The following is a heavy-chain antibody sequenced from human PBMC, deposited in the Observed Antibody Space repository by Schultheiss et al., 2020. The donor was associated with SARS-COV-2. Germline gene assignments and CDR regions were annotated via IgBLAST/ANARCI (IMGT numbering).Heavy chain of an antibody. Sequence: GGSLRLSCAASGFTFSSYGMHWVRQAPGKGLEWVAVIWYDGSNKYYADSVKGRFTISRDNSKNTLYLQMNSLRAEDTALYYCARGVHGSYLYYFDYWGQGTLVTVSS. CDR1: GFTFSSYG. CDR3: ARGVHGSYLYYFDY. CDR2: IWYDGSNK. J-gene: IGHJ4*02. V-gene: IGHV3-33*08. D-gene: IGHD1-26*01.